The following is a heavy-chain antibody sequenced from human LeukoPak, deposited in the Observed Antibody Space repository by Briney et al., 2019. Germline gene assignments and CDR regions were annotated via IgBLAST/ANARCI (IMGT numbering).Heavy chain of an antibody. D-gene: IGHD2-15*01. Sequence: GGSLRLSCAASGFTFSTFSTNWVRKARGKGLEWVSSISGRSNYIFYADSVKGRFTISRDNAENSLYLLLNSLRVEDTAVYYCATWSVRMDAFDIWGQGTMVTVSS. CDR3: ATWSVRMDAFDI. J-gene: IGHJ3*02. CDR1: GFTFSTFS. V-gene: IGHV3-21*04. CDR2: ISGRSNYI.